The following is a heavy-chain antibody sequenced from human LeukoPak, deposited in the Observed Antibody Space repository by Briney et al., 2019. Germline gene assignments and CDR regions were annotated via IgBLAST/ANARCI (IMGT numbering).Heavy chain of an antibody. CDR3: AKAYCSSTSCPEYFQH. Sequence: PGGSLRLSCAASGFTFSSYAMSWVRQAPGKGLEWVSAISGSGGSTYYADSVKGRFTISRDNSKNTLYLQMNSLRAEDTAVYYCAKAYCSSTSCPEYFQHWGQGTLVTVSS. D-gene: IGHD2-2*01. CDR1: GFTFSSYA. J-gene: IGHJ1*01. CDR2: ISGSGGST. V-gene: IGHV3-23*01.